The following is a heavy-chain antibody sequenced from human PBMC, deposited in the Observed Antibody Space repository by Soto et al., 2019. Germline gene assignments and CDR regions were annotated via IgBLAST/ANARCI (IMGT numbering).Heavy chain of an antibody. CDR3: ARLSGDHSAFFSYGMDA. D-gene: IGHD2-21*01. CDR2: INSDGTIS. V-gene: IGHV3-74*01. J-gene: IGHJ6*02. Sequence: XGSLRLSCAASGFTFDTYWMNGVRQAPGKGPEWLSGINSDGTISSYADSVKGRFTISRDNARNTLSLQMNSLRADDTAVYYCARLSGDHSAFFSYGMDAWGQGTTVTVSS. CDR1: GFTFDTYW.